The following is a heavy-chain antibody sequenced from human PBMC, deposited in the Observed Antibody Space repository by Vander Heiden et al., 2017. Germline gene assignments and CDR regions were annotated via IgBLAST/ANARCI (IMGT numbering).Heavy chain of an antibody. Sequence: EVQLVESGGGLIKPGGCLRLPCAASGFTVSSNYMSWVRQAPGKGLEWVSVIYSGGSTYYADSVKGRFTISRDNSKNTLYLQMNSLRAEDTAVYYCARAEEYCGGDCYSGYFQHWGQGTLVTVSS. V-gene: IGHV3-53*01. D-gene: IGHD2-21*02. CDR1: GFTVSSNY. CDR3: ARAEEYCGGDCYSGYFQH. J-gene: IGHJ1*01. CDR2: IYSGGST.